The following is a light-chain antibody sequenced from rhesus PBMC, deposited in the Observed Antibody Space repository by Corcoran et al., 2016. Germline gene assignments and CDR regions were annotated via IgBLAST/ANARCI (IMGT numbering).Light chain of an antibody. CDR3: QQGNSGPYT. Sequence: DIQMTQSPSSLSASVGDTVTITCRASQGISNYLNWYQQKPGKAPKLLIYYTDSLASGVPSRFSGRGSGTEFTRTISSLQPEDFAIYYCQQGNSGPYTFGQVTLVEIK. CDR1: QGISNY. J-gene: IGKJ2*01. V-gene: IGKV1-32*04. CDR2: YTD.